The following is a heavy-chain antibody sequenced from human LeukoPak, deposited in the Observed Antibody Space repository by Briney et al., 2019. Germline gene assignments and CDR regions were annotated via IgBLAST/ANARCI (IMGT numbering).Heavy chain of an antibody. D-gene: IGHD3-16*01. Sequence: GGSLRLSCAASGFTFGSYGMHWVRQAPGKGLEWVAVISYDGSNKYYADSVKGRFTISRDNSKNTLYLQMNSLRAEDTAVYYCAKPLSRRGLFDYWGQGTLVTVSS. CDR3: AKPLSRRGLFDY. V-gene: IGHV3-30*18. CDR2: ISYDGSNK. J-gene: IGHJ4*02. CDR1: GFTFGSYG.